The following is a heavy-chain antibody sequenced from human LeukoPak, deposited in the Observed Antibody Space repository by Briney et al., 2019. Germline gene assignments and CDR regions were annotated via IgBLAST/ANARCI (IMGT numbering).Heavy chain of an antibody. CDR2: ISGSGGST. D-gene: IGHD5-18*01. CDR3: ARRRSGYSYGSDAFDI. V-gene: IGHV3-23*01. Sequence: GSLRLSCAASGFTFSSYAMSWVRQAPGKGLEWVSAISGSGGSTYYADSVKGRFTISRDNSKNTLYLQMNSLRAEDTAVYYCARRRSGYSYGSDAFDIWGQGTMVTVSS. CDR1: GFTFSSYA. J-gene: IGHJ3*02.